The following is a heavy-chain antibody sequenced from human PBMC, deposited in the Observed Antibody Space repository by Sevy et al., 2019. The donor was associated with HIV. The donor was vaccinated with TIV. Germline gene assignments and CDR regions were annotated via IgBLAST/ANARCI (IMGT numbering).Heavy chain of an antibody. Sequence: SDTLSLTCTVSGGSITSLYWGWIRQPPGKGLEWIANIYYNGNTNYNPSLKSRVTISLDTSKNQFSLRLSSVTAADTAIYYRAGENAWGRGYSWGQGTLVTVSS. V-gene: IGHV4-59*08. D-gene: IGHD1-26*01. CDR3: AGENAWGRGYS. CDR1: GGSITSLY. J-gene: IGHJ4*02. CDR2: IYYNGNT.